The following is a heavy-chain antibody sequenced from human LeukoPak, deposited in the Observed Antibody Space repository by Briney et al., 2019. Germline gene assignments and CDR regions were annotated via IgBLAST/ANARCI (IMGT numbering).Heavy chain of an antibody. CDR3: AGGDYHGSESYANY. V-gene: IGHV4-34*01. Sequence: NPSETLSLTCAVYGGSFSGYYWGWIRQPPGKGLEWIGEINHSGSISYNPSLKSRVTISLDTSKNQFSLKLSSVIAADTAVYYCAGGDYHGSESYANYWGQGTLVTVS. D-gene: IGHD3-10*01. CDR2: INHSGSI. J-gene: IGHJ4*02. CDR1: GGSFSGYY.